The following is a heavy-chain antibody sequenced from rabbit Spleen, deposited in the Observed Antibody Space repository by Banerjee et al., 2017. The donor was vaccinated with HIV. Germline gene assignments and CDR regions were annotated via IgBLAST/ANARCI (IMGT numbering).Heavy chain of an antibody. J-gene: IGHJ4*01. Sequence: QEQLEESGGDLVKPDGSLTLTCTASGFSFNVDYVMCWVRQAPGKGLQWIACINASTGKPVYATWASGRFTISRTSSTTVTLHMTSLTAADRATYSCARDLVAVIGWNFNLWGPGTLVTVS. D-gene: IGHD1-1*01. CDR1: GFSFNVDYV. CDR2: INASTGKP. CDR3: ARDLVAVIGWNFNL. V-gene: IGHV1S45*01.